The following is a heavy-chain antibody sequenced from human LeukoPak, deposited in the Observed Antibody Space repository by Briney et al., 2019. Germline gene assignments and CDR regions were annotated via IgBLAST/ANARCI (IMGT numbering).Heavy chain of an antibody. D-gene: IGHD3-10*01. V-gene: IGHV1-69*13. J-gene: IGHJ6*03. CDR3: ARGNYYGSGSYLPRNYLYYYYYMDV. CDR1: GGTFSSYA. CDR2: IIPIFGTA. Sequence: SVTVSCKASGGTFSSYAISWVRQAPGQGLEWMGGIIPIFGTANYAQKFQGRVTITADESTSTAYMELSSLRSEDTAVYYCARGNYYGSGSYLPRNYLYYYYYMDVWGKGTTVTISS.